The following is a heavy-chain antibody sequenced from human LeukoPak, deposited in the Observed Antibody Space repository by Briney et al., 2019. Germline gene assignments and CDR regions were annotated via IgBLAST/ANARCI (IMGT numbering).Heavy chain of an antibody. CDR2: ISYSGST. Sequence: SETLSLTCIVSGVSISSNRYHWGWIRQPPGKGLEWIGSISYSGSTYYNLSLKSRVTISIDTSNNQFFLKLASVAAADTAVYCCARERAAPGHIDYWGQGILVTVSS. J-gene: IGHJ4*02. V-gene: IGHV4-39*02. D-gene: IGHD6-13*01. CDR3: ARERAAPGHIDY. CDR1: GVSISSNRYH.